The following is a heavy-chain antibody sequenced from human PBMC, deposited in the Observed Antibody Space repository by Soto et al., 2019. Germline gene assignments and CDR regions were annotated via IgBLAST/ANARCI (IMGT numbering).Heavy chain of an antibody. D-gene: IGHD6-25*01. CDR1: GFTFSSHS. CDR2: ISSSSSYI. V-gene: IGHV3-21*01. J-gene: IGHJ4*02. Sequence: EVQLVESGGGLVKPGGSLRLSCAASGFTFSSHSMNWVRQAPGKGLEWVSSISSSSSYIYYAVSVKGRFTISRDNAKNLVYLQMNSLRAEDTAVYYCARLDRGSLDYWGRGTLVTVSS. CDR3: ARLDRGSLDY.